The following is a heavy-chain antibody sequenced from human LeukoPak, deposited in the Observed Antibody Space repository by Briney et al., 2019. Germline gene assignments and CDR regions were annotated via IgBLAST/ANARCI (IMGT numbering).Heavy chain of an antibody. D-gene: IGHD6-13*01. J-gene: IGHJ4*02. CDR2: ISAYNGNT. CDR1: GYTFTIYG. Sequence: ASVKVSCKASGYTFTIYGISWVRQAPGQGLEWMGWISAYNGNTNYAQKLQGRVTMTTDTSTSTAYMELRSLRSDDTAVYYCARDEGGIAASGPYYFDYWGQGTLVTVSS. CDR3: ARDEGGIAASGPYYFDY. V-gene: IGHV1-18*01.